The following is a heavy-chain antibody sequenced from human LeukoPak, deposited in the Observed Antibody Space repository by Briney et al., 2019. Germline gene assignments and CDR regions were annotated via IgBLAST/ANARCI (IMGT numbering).Heavy chain of an antibody. CDR3: ARSLGIAAAGTFDY. D-gene: IGHD6-13*01. CDR2: IYYSGST. J-gene: IGHJ4*02. CDR1: GGSISSSSYY. V-gene: IGHV4-39*07. Sequence: SETLSLTCTVSGGSISSSSYYWGWIRQPPGKGLEWIGSIYYSGSTYYNPSPKSRVTISVDTSKNQFSLKLSSVTAADTAVYYCARSLGIAAAGTFDYWGQGTLVTVSS.